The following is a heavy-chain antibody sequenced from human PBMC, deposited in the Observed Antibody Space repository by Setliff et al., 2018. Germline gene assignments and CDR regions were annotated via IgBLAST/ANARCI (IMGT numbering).Heavy chain of an antibody. J-gene: IGHJ4*02. CDR3: AKDGVYSSSWYRALTSRAGFDY. Sequence: TLSLTCTVSGGSISSSSYYWGWIRQPPGKGLEWIGSIYYSGSTYYNPSLKSRVSISVDTSKNQFSLKLSSVTAADTAVYYCAKDGVYSSSWYRALTSRAGFDYWGQGTLVTVSS. CDR2: IYYSGST. V-gene: IGHV4-39*07. D-gene: IGHD6-13*01. CDR1: GGSISSSSYY.